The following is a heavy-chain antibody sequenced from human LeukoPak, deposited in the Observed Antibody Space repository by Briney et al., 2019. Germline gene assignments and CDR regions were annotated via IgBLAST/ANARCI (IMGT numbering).Heavy chain of an antibody. CDR3: ARDGYPKNYYGMDV. V-gene: IGHV3-21*01. CDR1: GFTFSSYS. Sequence: GGSLRLSCAASGFTFSSYSMNWVRQAPGKGLEWVSSISSSSSYIYYADSVKGRFTISRDNAKNSLYLQMNSLRAEDTAVYYCARDGYPKNYYGMDVWGQGTTVTVSS. D-gene: IGHD5-12*01. CDR2: ISSSSSYI. J-gene: IGHJ6*02.